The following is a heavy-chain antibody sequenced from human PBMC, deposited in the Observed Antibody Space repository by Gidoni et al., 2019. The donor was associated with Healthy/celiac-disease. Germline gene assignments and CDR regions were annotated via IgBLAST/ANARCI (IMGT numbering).Heavy chain of an antibody. Sequence: QVQLQESGPGLVKPSETLSLTCTVSGGSISSYYWSWIRQPPGKGLEWIGYIYYSGSTNYNPSLKSRVTISVDTSKNQFSLKLSSVTAADTAVYYCASLGINYWGQGTLVTVSS. CDR2: IYYSGST. CDR3: ASLGINY. CDR1: GGSISSYY. J-gene: IGHJ4*02. V-gene: IGHV4-59*01. D-gene: IGHD7-27*01.